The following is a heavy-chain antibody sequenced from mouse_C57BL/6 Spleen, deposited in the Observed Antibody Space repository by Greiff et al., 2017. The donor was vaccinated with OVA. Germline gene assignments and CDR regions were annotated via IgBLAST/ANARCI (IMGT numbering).Heavy chain of an antibody. V-gene: IGHV1-19*01. CDR1: GYTFTDYY. Sequence: VQLQQSGPVLVKPGASVKMSCKASGYTFTDYYMNWVKQSHGKSLEWIGVINPYNGGTSYNQKFKGKATLTVDKSSSTAYMELNSLTSEDSAVYYCARERGYDYDGGAMDYWGQGTSVTVSS. D-gene: IGHD2-4*01. CDR3: ARERGYDYDGGAMDY. CDR2: INPYNGGT. J-gene: IGHJ4*01.